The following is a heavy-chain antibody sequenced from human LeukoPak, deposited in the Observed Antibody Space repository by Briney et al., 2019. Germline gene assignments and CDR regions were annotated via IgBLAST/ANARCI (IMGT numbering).Heavy chain of an antibody. J-gene: IGHJ3*02. CDR1: GFTFDDYA. Sequence: PGGSLRLSCAASGFTFDDYAMHWVRQAPGKGLEWVSGISWNSGSIDYADSVKGRFTISRDNAKNSLYLQMNSLRAEDTALYYCAKDIFPYSSRGFYAFDIWGQGTMVTVSS. CDR3: AKDIFPYSSRGFYAFDI. D-gene: IGHD6-13*01. CDR2: ISWNSGSI. V-gene: IGHV3-9*01.